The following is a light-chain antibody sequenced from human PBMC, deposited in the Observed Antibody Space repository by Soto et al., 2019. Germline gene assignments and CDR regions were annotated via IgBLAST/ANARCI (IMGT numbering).Light chain of an antibody. CDR1: NANLRSNS. Sequence: QSVLTQPLSASGTPGQRVTISCSGSNANLRSNSVNWYQQFPTTAPKLLIYGNNQRPSGVPDRFSGSKSGTSASLAISGLHSEDEADYYCAAWDDGLNGVVFGGGTKVTVL. CDR2: GNN. CDR3: AAWDDGLNGVV. J-gene: IGLJ3*02. V-gene: IGLV1-44*01.